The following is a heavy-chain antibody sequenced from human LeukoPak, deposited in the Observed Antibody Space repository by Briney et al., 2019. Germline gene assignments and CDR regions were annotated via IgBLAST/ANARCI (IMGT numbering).Heavy chain of an antibody. CDR2: ISGSGGNT. CDR3: AKEEGIMITH. V-gene: IGHV3-23*01. CDR1: GFTFRGYA. Sequence: GGSLRLSCAASGFTFRGYAMSWVRQAPGKGLEWVSAISGSGGNTYYADSVKGRFTISRDNSKNTLYLQMNSLRAEDTAVYYCAKEEGIMITHWGQGTLVTVSS. D-gene: IGHD3-16*01. J-gene: IGHJ4*02.